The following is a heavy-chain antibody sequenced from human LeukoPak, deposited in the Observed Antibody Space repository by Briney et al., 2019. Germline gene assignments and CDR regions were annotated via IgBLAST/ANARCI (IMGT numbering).Heavy chain of an antibody. Sequence: PGESLKISCKGSGYRFTNYCISWVRQMPGKGLQWMGMINPGDSDIRYSPSFQGQVTISADKSISTAYLQWSSLKASDTAMYYCARLAGSSWSDFDYWGQGTLVTVSS. J-gene: IGHJ4*02. V-gene: IGHV5-51*01. CDR3: ARLAGSSWSDFDY. CDR1: GYRFTNYC. CDR2: INPGDSDI. D-gene: IGHD6-13*01.